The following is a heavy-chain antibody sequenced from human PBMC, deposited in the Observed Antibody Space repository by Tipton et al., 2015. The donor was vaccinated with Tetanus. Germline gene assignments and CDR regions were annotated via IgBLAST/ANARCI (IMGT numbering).Heavy chain of an antibody. Sequence: QSGAEVKKPGASVKVSCKASGYTFTSYYMHWVRQAPGQGLEWMGIINPSGGSTSYAQKFQGRVTMTRDTSISTAYMVLSRLRSDDTAVYYCAGDIVVVPAAMGPGAFDIWGQGTMVTVSS. J-gene: IGHJ3*02. CDR3: AGDIVVVPAAMGPGAFDI. CDR2: INPSGGST. V-gene: IGHV1-46*01. CDR1: GYTFTSYY. D-gene: IGHD2-2*01.